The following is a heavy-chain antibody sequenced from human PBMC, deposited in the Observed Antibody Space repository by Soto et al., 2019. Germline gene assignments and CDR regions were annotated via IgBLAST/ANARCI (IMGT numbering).Heavy chain of an antibody. V-gene: IGHV4-34*01. D-gene: IGHD3-16*01. Sequence: KGLEWIGEINHSGSTNYNPSLKSRVTISVDTSKNQFSLKLSSVTAADTAVYYCASFFFQAEDGIRDYVPVSAFLLNRSSDL. CDR3: ASFFFQAEDGIRDYVPVSAFLLNRSSDL. J-gene: IGHJ2*01. CDR2: INHSGST.